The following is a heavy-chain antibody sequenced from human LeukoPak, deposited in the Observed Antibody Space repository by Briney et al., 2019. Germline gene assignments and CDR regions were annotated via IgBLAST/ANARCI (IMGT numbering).Heavy chain of an antibody. J-gene: IGHJ3*02. CDR2: INSDGSTT. CDR3: AREEITVTDAFDI. Sequence: GGSLRLSCAASGFTFSDYWMHWVRQAQGKGLVWVSRINSDGSTTSYADSVKGRFSISRDNAKNTLYLQMNSLRAEDTAVYYCAREEITVTDAFDIWGQGTMVTVSS. D-gene: IGHD4-17*01. V-gene: IGHV3-74*01. CDR1: GFTFSDYW.